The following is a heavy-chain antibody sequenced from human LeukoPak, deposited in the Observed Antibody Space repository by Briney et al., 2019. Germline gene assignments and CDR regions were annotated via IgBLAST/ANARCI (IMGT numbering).Heavy chain of an antibody. D-gene: IGHD3-3*01. CDR3: ARVGYDFWSGYSRPYYYYYYYMDV. CDR1: GFTFSDYY. CDR2: ISSSGSTI. J-gene: IGHJ6*03. V-gene: IGHV3-11*04. Sequence: GGSLGLSCAASGFTFSDYYMSWIRQAPGRGLEWVSYISSSGSTIYYADSVKGRFTISRDNAKNSLYLQMNSLRAEDTAVYYCARVGYDFWSGYSRPYYYYYYYMDVWGKGTTVTVSS.